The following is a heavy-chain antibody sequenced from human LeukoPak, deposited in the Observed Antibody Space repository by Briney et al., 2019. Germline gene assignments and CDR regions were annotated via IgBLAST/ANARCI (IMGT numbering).Heavy chain of an antibody. CDR2: ISSSSSYI. J-gene: IGHJ4*02. Sequence: GGSLRLSCAASGFTFSSYSMNWVRQAPGKGLEWVSSISSSSSYIYYADSVKGRFTISRDNAKNSLYLQMNSLRAEDTAVYYCAREVPIGVAEDYWGQGTLVTVSS. CDR3: AREVPIGVAEDY. V-gene: IGHV3-21*01. D-gene: IGHD3-10*01. CDR1: GFTFSSYS.